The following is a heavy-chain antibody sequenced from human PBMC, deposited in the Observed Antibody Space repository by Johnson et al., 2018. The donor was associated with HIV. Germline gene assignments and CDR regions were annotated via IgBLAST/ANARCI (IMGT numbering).Heavy chain of an antibody. J-gene: IGHJ3*02. CDR3: AKDGGSYGNGFDI. Sequence: VQLVESGGGLVQSGGSLRLSCAASGFTFSDYVMHWVRQAPGKGLDWVTFIRYDGSGKYYADSVNGRFTISRDNSKNTLYLQMNSLRAEDTAVYYCAKDGGSYGNGFDIWGQGTMVIVSS. CDR2: IRYDGSGK. D-gene: IGHD1-26*01. V-gene: IGHV3-30*02. CDR1: GFTFSDYV.